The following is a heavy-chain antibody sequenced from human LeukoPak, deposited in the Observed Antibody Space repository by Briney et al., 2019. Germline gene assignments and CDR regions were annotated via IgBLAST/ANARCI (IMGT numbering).Heavy chain of an antibody. CDR1: GFPFGDYA. CDR2: IRSSAYGGTT. V-gene: IGHV3-49*04. D-gene: IGHD6-19*01. Sequence: PGGSLRLSCTASGFPFGDYAMSWVRQAPGKGLEWVGSIRSSAYGGTTEYAASVNGRFTISRDDSKSIAYLQVNSLKTEDTALYYCARVEPLPSSGIEVAADYWGQGTLVPVSS. J-gene: IGHJ4*02. CDR3: ARVEPLPSSGIEVAADY.